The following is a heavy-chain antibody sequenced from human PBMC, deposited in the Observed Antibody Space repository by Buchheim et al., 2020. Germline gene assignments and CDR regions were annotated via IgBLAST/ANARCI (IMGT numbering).Heavy chain of an antibody. D-gene: IGHD3-22*01. CDR2: IIPIFGTA. V-gene: IGHV1-69*06. Sequence: QVQLVQSGAEVKKPGSSVKVSCKASGGTFSSYAISWVRQAPGQGLEWMGGIIPIFGTANYAQKFQGSVTITADKSTSTAYMELSSLRSEDTAVYYCARVGYYDSSGYYTPKTTYYYYGMDVWGQGTT. J-gene: IGHJ6*02. CDR1: GGTFSSYA. CDR3: ARVGYYDSSGYYTPKTTYYYYGMDV.